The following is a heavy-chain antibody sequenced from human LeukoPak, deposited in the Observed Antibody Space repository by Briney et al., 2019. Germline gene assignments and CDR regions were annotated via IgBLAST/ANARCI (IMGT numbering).Heavy chain of an antibody. Sequence: GGSLRLSCEASGFTFSTYGMSWVRQAPGKWLEWVSAISYSGGSTYYADSVKGRFTISRDNSKNTLYLQMNSLRAEDTAVYFCARDVDFYASGSYSDYWGQGTLATVSS. V-gene: IGHV3-23*01. CDR2: ISYSGGST. CDR3: ARDVDFYASGSYSDY. D-gene: IGHD3-10*01. J-gene: IGHJ4*01. CDR1: GFTFSTYG.